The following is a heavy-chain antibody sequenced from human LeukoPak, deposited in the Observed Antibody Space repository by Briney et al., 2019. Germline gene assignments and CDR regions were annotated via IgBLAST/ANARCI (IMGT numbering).Heavy chain of an antibody. Sequence: GRSLRLSCVASGFTFSRYDMHWVRQAPGKGLEWVAVISYDGGNEIYADSVKGRFTISRDNSKNTLYLQMNSLRPEDTAVYYCARAAAVTGAFRDNWFDPWGQGTLVTVSS. V-gene: IGHV3-30-3*01. D-gene: IGHD6-19*01. CDR1: GFTFSRYD. J-gene: IGHJ5*02. CDR3: ARAAAVTGAFRDNWFDP. CDR2: ISYDGGNE.